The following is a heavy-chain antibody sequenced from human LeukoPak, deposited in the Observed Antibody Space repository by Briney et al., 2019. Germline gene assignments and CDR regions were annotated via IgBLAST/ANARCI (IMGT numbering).Heavy chain of an antibody. Sequence: GESLKISRKGSGYSFTSYWIGWVRQMPGKGLELMGVIYPGDSDTRYSPSFQGQVTISADKAISTAYLQLSSLKASDTAMYYRARLYSGYVQSWFDPWGQGTLVTVSS. D-gene: IGHD5-12*01. CDR1: GYSFTSYW. V-gene: IGHV5-51*01. CDR3: ARLYSGYVQSWFDP. J-gene: IGHJ5*02. CDR2: IYPGDSDT.